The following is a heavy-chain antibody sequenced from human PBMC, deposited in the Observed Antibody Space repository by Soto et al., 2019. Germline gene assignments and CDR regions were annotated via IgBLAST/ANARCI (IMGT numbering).Heavy chain of an antibody. CDR1: GGSISSGGYY. CDR3: ARVFSDSSSFFDP. V-gene: IGHV4-31*03. D-gene: IGHD6-13*01. J-gene: IGHJ5*02. CDR2: IYYSGST. Sequence: PSETLSLTCTVSGGSISSGGYYWSWIRQHPGKGLEWIGYIYYSGSTYYNPSLKSRVTISVDTSKNQFSLKLSSVTAADTAVYYCARVFSDSSSFFDPWGQGILVTVSS.